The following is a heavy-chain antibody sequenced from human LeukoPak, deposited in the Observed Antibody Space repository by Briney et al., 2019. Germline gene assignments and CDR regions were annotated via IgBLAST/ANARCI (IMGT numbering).Heavy chain of an antibody. CDR1: GGSFSGYY. J-gene: IGHJ4*02. D-gene: IGHD3-3*01. Sequence: SETLSLTCAVYGGSFSGYYWSWIRQPPGKGLEWIGEINHSGSINYNPSLKSRVTISVDTSKNQFSLKLSSVTAADTAVYYCARGHDFWSGYRRREVDYWGQGTLVTVSS. V-gene: IGHV4-34*01. CDR3: ARGHDFWSGYRRREVDY. CDR2: INHSGSI.